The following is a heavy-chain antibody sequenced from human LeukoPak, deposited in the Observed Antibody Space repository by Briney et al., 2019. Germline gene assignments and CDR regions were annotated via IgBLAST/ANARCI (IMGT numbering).Heavy chain of an antibody. CDR3: VRKVFSVYDLGGAFDS. CDR2: ISRSGSLI. Sequence: GGSLRLSCAASGFIFTSYGMNWVRQAPGKGLEWVAYISRSGSLIFYADSVKGRFTISRDNAMSSLYLQMNSLRAEDTAVYYCVRKVFSVYDLGGAFDSWGQGTLVTVSS. CDR1: GFIFTSYG. D-gene: IGHD5/OR15-5a*01. J-gene: IGHJ5*01. V-gene: IGHV3-21*01.